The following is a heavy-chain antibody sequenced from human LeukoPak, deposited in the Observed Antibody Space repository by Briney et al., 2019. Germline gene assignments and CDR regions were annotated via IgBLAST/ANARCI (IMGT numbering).Heavy chain of an antibody. J-gene: IGHJ4*02. CDR3: ARDCNSGNCYSDS. D-gene: IGHD2/OR15-2a*01. CDR1: GYTFSNYG. Sequence: ASVKVSCKASGYTFSNYGISWVRQAPGQGLEWMGWIDTYNGNANSAQKFQDRVTMTRDTSTSTAYMDLRRPRSDDTAVYYCARDCNSGNCYSDSWGQGTLVTVSS. CDR2: IDTYNGNA. V-gene: IGHV1-18*01.